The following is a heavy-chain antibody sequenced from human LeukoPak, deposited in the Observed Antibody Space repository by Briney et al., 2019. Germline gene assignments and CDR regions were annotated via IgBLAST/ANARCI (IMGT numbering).Heavy chain of an antibody. CDR2: ISAYNGNT. CDR1: GYTFTSYG. Sequence: ASVKVSCKASGYTFTSYGISWVRQAPGQGLEWMGWISAYNGNTNYAQKLQGRVTMTTDTSTSTAYMELRSLRSDDTAVYYCARDRHYYGSGALGWFDPWGQGTLVTVSS. J-gene: IGHJ5*02. D-gene: IGHD3-10*01. CDR3: ARDRHYYGSGALGWFDP. V-gene: IGHV1-18*01.